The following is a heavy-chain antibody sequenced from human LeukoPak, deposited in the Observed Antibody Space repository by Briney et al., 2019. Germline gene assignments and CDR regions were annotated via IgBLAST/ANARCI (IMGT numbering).Heavy chain of an antibody. CDR2: ISWNSGSI. D-gene: IGHD6-19*01. V-gene: IGHV3-9*01. J-gene: IGHJ4*02. CDR3: AKGPTRDSSGWYPFDY. Sequence: GGSLRLSCAASGFTFDDYAMHWVRQAPGKGLEWVSGISWNSGSIGYADSVKGRFTISRDNAKNSLYLQMNSLRAEDTALYYCAKGPTRDSSGWYPFDYWGQGTLVTVSS. CDR1: GFTFDDYA.